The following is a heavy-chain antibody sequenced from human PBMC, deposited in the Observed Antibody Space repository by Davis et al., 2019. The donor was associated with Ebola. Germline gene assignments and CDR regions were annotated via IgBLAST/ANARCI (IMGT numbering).Heavy chain of an antibody. V-gene: IGHV1-24*01. CDR1: GYPLTELA. Sequence: ASVKVSCKVSGYPLTELAIHWVRQAPGKGLEWMGGFDPEDGELIYAQRFQGRVTMTEDTSTDTVYMELSSLRSADSAVYYCAASISIFGAVTMQLGYWGQGTLVSVST. CDR2: FDPEDGEL. J-gene: IGHJ4*02. CDR3: AASISIFGAVTMQLGY. D-gene: IGHD3-3*01.